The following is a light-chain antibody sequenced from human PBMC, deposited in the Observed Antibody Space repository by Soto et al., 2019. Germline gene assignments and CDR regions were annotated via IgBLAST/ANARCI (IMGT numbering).Light chain of an antibody. J-gene: IGKJ4*01. CDR2: GAS. Sequence: DIVVTQSPDSQGMSLGERATIDCKSSQNILYKSKNNNYLAWYQQKPGQAPRLLIYGASTRAAGIPARFNGGGSGTEFTLTISSLQSEDFALYYCQQFHNWPLSFGGGTKVDIK. CDR1: QNILYKSKNNNY. V-gene: IGKV4-1*01. CDR3: QQFHNWPLS.